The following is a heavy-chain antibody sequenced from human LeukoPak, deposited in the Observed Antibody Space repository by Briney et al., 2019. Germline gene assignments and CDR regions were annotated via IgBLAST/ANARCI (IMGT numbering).Heavy chain of an antibody. CDR3: ASPGIVAAGTDRGFDY. Sequence: SETLSLTCIVSGGSITSYYWSWIRQPPGKGLEWIGYIYYSGSTNYNPSLKSRVTISVDTSKNQFSLKLSSVTAADTAVYYCASPGIVAAGTDRGFDYWGQGILVTVSS. CDR2: IYYSGST. J-gene: IGHJ4*02. D-gene: IGHD6-13*01. V-gene: IGHV4-59*01. CDR1: GGSITSYY.